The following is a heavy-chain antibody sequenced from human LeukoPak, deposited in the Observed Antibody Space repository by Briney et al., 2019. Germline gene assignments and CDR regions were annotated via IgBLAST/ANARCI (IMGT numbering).Heavy chain of an antibody. J-gene: IGHJ4*02. CDR2: IRYDGSNK. CDR3: AKDLGYSYGYVDY. Sequence: GGSLRLSCAVSGFTFSSSGMHWVRQAPGKGLEWVALIRYDGSNKYYADSVKGRFTISRDNSKNTLYLQVNSLRAEDTAMYYCAKDLGYSYGYVDYWGQGALVTVSS. V-gene: IGHV3-30*02. CDR1: GFTFSSSG. D-gene: IGHD5-18*01.